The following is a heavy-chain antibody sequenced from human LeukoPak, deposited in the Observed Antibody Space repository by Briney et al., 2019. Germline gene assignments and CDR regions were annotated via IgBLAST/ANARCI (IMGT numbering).Heavy chain of an antibody. D-gene: IGHD3-16*01. V-gene: IGHV1-8*01. Sequence: ASVKVSCKASGYTFISYDINWVRQATGQGLEWMGWMNPNSGNTGYAQKFQGRATMTRSTSINTAYMELSSLTSDDTAVYYCARLGEYSNWFDPWGQGTLVIVSS. CDR1: GYTFISYD. CDR2: MNPNSGNT. CDR3: ARLGEYSNWFDP. J-gene: IGHJ5*02.